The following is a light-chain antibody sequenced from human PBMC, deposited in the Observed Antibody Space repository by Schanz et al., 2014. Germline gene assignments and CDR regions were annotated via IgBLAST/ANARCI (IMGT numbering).Light chain of an antibody. CDR1: QSVLYSSNNKNY. J-gene: IGKJ4*01. CDR2: WAS. Sequence: DIVMTQSPDSLAVSLGERATINCKSSQSVLYSSNNKNYLAWYQQKPGQPPKLLISWASTRESGVPDRFSGSGSGTDFTLTISSLQAEDVAVYYCQQYYGLPLTFGGGTKVEIK. V-gene: IGKV4-1*01. CDR3: QQYYGLPLT.